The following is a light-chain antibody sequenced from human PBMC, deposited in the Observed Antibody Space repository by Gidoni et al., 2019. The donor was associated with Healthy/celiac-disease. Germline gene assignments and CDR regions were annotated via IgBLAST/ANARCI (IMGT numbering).Light chain of an antibody. Sequence: ERLMTQSPPTLSVSPGERATLPCRASQSVSSNLAWYQQKPGQAPRLLIYGASTRATGIPARFSGSGSGTEFTLTISSLQSEDFAVYYCQQYNNWPYTFGQGTKLEIK. CDR1: QSVSSN. CDR3: QQYNNWPYT. J-gene: IGKJ2*01. V-gene: IGKV3-15*01. CDR2: GAS.